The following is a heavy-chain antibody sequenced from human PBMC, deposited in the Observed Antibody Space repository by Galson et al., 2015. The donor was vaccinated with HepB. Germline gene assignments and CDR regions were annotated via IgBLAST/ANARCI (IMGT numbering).Heavy chain of an antibody. Sequence: SLRLSCAASGFTFSSYGMHWVRQAPGKGLEWVAVIWYDGSNKYYADSVKGRFTISRDNSKNTLYLQMNSLRAEDTAVYYCARDRSSGWPSYYYYYYGMDVWGQGTTVTVSS. CDR1: GFTFSSYG. D-gene: IGHD6-19*01. V-gene: IGHV3-33*01. CDR3: ARDRSSGWPSYYYYYYGMDV. CDR2: IWYDGSNK. J-gene: IGHJ6*02.